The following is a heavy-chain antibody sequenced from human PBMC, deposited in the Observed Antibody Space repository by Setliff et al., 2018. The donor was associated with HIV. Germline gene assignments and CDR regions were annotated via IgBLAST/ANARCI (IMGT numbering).Heavy chain of an antibody. Sequence: PSETLSLTCTFSTGSISRYYWNWIRQPPGKGLEWIGYIYYSGSTNYNPSLKSRVTISLDTSKDQFSLNLSSVTAADTAVYYCARANSIKGYSYGPDAFDIWGQGTMVTVS. CDR3: ARANSIKGYSYGPDAFDI. D-gene: IGHD5-18*01. CDR2: IYYSGST. J-gene: IGHJ3*02. V-gene: IGHV4-59*01. CDR1: TGSISRYY.